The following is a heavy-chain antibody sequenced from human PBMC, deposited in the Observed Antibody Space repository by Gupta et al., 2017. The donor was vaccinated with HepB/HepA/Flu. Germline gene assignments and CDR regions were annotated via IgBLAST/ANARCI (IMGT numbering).Heavy chain of an antibody. CDR2: SNAGSGGT. CDR1: GYTFTSNA. V-gene: IGHV1-3*01. Sequence: VELVQSGAEVKTPGASVKVSCKASGYTFTSNALHWVRQAPGQRLEWMGGSNAGSGGTKYSQKFQGRVTFTSDTSANTAYMELSSLRSEDTAVYYCARSLEKNYGYDLDSGSQGTPVTVSS. D-gene: IGHD3-16*01. J-gene: IGHJ3*02. CDR3: ARSLEKNYGYDLDS.